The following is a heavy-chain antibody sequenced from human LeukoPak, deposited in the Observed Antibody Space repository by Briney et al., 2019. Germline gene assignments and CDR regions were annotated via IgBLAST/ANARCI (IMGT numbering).Heavy chain of an antibody. J-gene: IGHJ4*02. Sequence: PGTSLRLSCAASGISFSNHGMHWVRQAPGKGLEWVAVIWYDGSNIYYADSVKGRFTISRDNAKNSLYLQMNSLRAEDTAVYYCARDQTLDTAMKFDYWGQGTLVTVSS. CDR3: ARDQTLDTAMKFDY. V-gene: IGHV3-33*01. D-gene: IGHD5-18*01. CDR2: IWYDGSNI. CDR1: GISFSNHG.